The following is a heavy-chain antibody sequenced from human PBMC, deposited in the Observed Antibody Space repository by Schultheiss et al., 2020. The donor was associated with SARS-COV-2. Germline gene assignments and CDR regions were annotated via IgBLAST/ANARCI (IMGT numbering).Heavy chain of an antibody. CDR2: IRSKANSYAT. J-gene: IGHJ6*03. CDR3: ARVASYAGYYYYYYMDV. D-gene: IGHD4-23*01. CDR1: GFTFDDYA. V-gene: IGHV3-73*01. Sequence: GGSLRLSCAASGFTFDDYAMHWVRQAPGKGLEWVGRIRSKANSYATAYAASVKGRFTISRHNSKNTLYLQMNSLRAEDTAVYYCARVASYAGYYYYYYMDVWGKGTTVTVSS.